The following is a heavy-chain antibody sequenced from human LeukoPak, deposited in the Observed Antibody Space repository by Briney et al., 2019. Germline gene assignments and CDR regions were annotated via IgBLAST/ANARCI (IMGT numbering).Heavy chain of an antibody. CDR3: ARHIVVVAAPFDY. CDR1: GGTFSSYA. V-gene: IGHV1-69*04. CDR2: IIPILGIA. D-gene: IGHD2-21*02. Sequence: SVKVSCKASGGTFSSYAISWVRQAPGQGLEWMGRIIPILGIANYAQKFQGRVTITADKSTSTAYMELSSLRSEDTAVYYCARHIVVVAAPFDYWGQGTLVTVSS. J-gene: IGHJ4*02.